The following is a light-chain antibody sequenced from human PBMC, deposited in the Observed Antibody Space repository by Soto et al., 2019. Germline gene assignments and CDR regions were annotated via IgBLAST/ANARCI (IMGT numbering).Light chain of an antibody. CDR2: DTS. CDR1: TGAVTSGHY. CDR3: LLSYIGARPV. J-gene: IGLJ1*01. V-gene: IGLV7-46*01. Sequence: QAVVTQEPSLTVSPGGTVTLTCGSSTGAVTSGHYPYWFQRKPGQAPRTLIYDTSNKHSWTPARFSGSLLGGKAALTLSGAQPEDEAEYYCLLSYIGARPVFGTGTKLTVL.